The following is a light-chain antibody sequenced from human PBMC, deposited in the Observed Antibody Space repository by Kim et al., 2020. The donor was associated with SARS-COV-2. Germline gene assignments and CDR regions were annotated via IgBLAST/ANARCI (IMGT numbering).Light chain of an antibody. CDR2: QDI. CDR3: QAWDNNAAI. Sequence: SYKLTQPPSVSVSPGQTATIPCSGDNLGGRYVSWYQQRPGQTPVLVMYQDIERPSGIPDRFSGSNSGNTATLTISGTQAMDEADYYCQAWDNNAAIFGGG. V-gene: IGLV3-1*01. J-gene: IGLJ2*01. CDR1: NLGGRY.